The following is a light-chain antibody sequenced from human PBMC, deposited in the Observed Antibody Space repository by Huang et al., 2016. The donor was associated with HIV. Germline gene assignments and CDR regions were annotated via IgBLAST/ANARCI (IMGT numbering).Light chain of an antibody. Sequence: IVLTQSPGTLSLSPGERATLSCRASQSVSSSYLAWYQQTPGQAPRLLIFGASSRATGIPDRLSGSGSGTDFTLTISTLEPEDCAGYYCQQYGSSPLTFGQGTKVEIK. J-gene: IGKJ1*01. CDR3: QQYGSSPLT. CDR1: QSVSSSY. V-gene: IGKV3-20*01. CDR2: GAS.